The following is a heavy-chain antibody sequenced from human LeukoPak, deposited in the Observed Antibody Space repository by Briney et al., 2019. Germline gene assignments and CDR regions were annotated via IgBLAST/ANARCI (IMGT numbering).Heavy chain of an antibody. D-gene: IGHD5-12*01. CDR3: ARGIPIPATHPIDY. CDR1: GFTFSSYS. Sequence: GGSLRLSCAASGFTFSSYSMNWVRQAPGKGLEWVSSISSSSSYIYYADSVKGRFTISRDNAKYSLYLQMNSLRADDTAVYYCARGIPIPATHPIDYWGQGSLVTVSS. V-gene: IGHV3-21*01. CDR2: ISSSSSYI. J-gene: IGHJ4*02.